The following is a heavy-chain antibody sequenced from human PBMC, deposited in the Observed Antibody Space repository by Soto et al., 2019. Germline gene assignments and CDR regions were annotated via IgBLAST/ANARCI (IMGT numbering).Heavy chain of an antibody. J-gene: IGHJ4*02. V-gene: IGHV1-3*01. Sequence: QVQLVQSGAEVKKPGASVKVSCKASGYTFTSYAMHWVRQAPGQRLEWMGWINAGNVNTKYSQKFQGRVTTTSDTSASTAYMELSSLRSEDTAVYYCARGEWIQLWSDHTFFDYWGQGTLVTVSS. CDR2: INAGNVNT. CDR1: GYTFTSYA. D-gene: IGHD5-18*01. CDR3: ARGEWIQLWSDHTFFDY.